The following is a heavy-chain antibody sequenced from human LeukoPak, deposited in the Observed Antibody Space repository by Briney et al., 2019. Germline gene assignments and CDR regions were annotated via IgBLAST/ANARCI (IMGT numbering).Heavy chain of an antibody. CDR3: AIMTTVTHFDY. CDR2: IYYSGST. CDR1: GGSISSGGYY. J-gene: IGHJ4*02. Sequence: TSQTLSLTCTVSGGSISSGGYYWSWIRQHPGKGLEWIGYIYYSGSTYYNPSLKSRVTISVDTSKNQFSLKLSSVTAADTAVYCCAIMTTVTHFDYWGQGTLVTVSS. V-gene: IGHV4-31*03. D-gene: IGHD4-17*01.